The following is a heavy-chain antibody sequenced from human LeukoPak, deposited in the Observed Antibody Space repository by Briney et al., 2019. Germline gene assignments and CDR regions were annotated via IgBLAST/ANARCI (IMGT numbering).Heavy chain of an antibody. Sequence: GASVKVSCKASGYTFTRYGLSWVRQAPGQGLEWMGWISGYSGKTNYAQKLQDRVTMTTDTSTSTAYMELRSLRSDDTAVYYCARGYSGYAPHDYWGRGTLVTVSS. J-gene: IGHJ4*02. CDR3: ARGYSGYAPHDY. CDR2: ISGYSGKT. CDR1: GYTFTRYG. D-gene: IGHD5-12*01. V-gene: IGHV1-18*01.